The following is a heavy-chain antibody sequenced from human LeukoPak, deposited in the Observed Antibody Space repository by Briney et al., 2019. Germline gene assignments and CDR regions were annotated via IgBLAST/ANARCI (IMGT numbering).Heavy chain of an antibody. CDR2: IYTSGDT. J-gene: IGHJ6*03. CDR3: ARELSVVTTVVIYSRGYYYMDV. V-gene: IGHV4-4*07. Sequence: SETLSLTCTVSGASISSSYSSWIRQPAGKGLEWIGRIYTSGDTNYNPSLKSRLTISVDTSKNQFSLKLSSVTAADTAVYYCARELSVVTTVVIYSRGYYYMDVWGKGTTVTVSS. D-gene: IGHD4-23*01. CDR1: GASISSSY.